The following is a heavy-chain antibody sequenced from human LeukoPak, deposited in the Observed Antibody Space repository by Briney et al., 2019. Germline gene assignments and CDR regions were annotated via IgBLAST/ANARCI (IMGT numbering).Heavy chain of an antibody. Sequence: SETLSLTCTVSGGSISSGDYYWSWIRQPPGRGLEWIAYMYYSGSTYYNPSLKSRVTMLPDPSKNQLSLKLNPVTDADTYVYYCDRPYYYDSRIDPWGQGMLVTVCS. J-gene: IGHJ5*02. CDR2: MYYSGST. CDR1: GGSISSGDYY. D-gene: IGHD3-22*01. CDR3: DRPYYYDSRIDP. V-gene: IGHV4-30-4*01.